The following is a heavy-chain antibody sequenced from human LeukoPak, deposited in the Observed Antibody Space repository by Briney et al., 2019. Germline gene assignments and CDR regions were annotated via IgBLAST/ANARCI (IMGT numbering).Heavy chain of an antibody. D-gene: IGHD2-8*01. Sequence: SQTLSLTCTVSGGSISNINYSWSWIRRPPGKGLEWIGYIYYSGSTYYNPALRSRVTISVDRSKSHFSLELNSVTAADTAVYYCARVMYGEGVRFDPWGQGTLVTVSS. CDR1: GGSISNINYS. V-gene: IGHV4-30-2*01. CDR2: IYYSGST. CDR3: ARVMYGEGVRFDP. J-gene: IGHJ5*02.